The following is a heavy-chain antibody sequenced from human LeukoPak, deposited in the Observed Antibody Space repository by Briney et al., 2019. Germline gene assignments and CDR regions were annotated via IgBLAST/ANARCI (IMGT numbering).Heavy chain of an antibody. V-gene: IGHV3-48*04. CDR3: ARAARTMVRGVIPFDY. CDR1: GFTFSSYS. Sequence: GGSLRLSCAASGFTFSSYSMNWVRQAPGKGLGWVSYISSSSSTIYYADSVKGRFTISRDNAKNSLYLQMNSLRAEDTAVYYCARAARTMVRGVIPFDYWGQGTLVTVSS. CDR2: ISSSSSTI. J-gene: IGHJ4*02. D-gene: IGHD3-10*01.